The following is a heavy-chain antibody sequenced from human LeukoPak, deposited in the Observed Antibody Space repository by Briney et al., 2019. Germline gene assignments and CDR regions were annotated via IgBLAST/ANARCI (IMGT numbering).Heavy chain of an antibody. CDR1: GGSISSYY. Sequence: PSETLPLTCTVSGGSISSYYWSWIRQPAGKGLEWIGRIYTSGSTNYNPSLKSRVTMSVDTSKNQFSLKLSSVTAADTAVYYCARDNRVTTVAPNWFDPWGQGTLVTVSS. CDR2: IYTSGST. V-gene: IGHV4-4*07. CDR3: ARDNRVTTVAPNWFDP. D-gene: IGHD4-11*01. J-gene: IGHJ5*02.